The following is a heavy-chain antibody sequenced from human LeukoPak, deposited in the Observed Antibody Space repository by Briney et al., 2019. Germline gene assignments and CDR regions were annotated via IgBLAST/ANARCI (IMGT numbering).Heavy chain of an antibody. Sequence: VASVKVSCKASGYTFTGYYMHWVRQAPGQGLEWMGRINPNRGGTNYAQKFQGRVTMTRDTSISTAYMELSRLRSDDTAVYYCAVIAAARILYWGQGTLVTVSS. CDR2: INPNRGGT. J-gene: IGHJ4*02. V-gene: IGHV1-2*06. CDR1: GYTFTGYY. D-gene: IGHD6-13*01. CDR3: AVIAAARILY.